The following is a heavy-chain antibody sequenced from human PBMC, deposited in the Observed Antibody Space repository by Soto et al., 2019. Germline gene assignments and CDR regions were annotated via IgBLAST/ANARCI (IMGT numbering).Heavy chain of an antibody. CDR2: IYPGDSDT. D-gene: IGHD3-9*01. J-gene: IGHJ6*02. Sequence: PGESLKISCKGSGYSFTSYWIGCVRQMPGKGLEWMGIIYPGDSDTRYSPSFQGQVTISADKSISTAYLQWSSLKASDTAMYYCARQRDYDILTGQYYYYGMDVWGQGTTVTVSS. V-gene: IGHV5-51*01. CDR3: ARQRDYDILTGQYYYYGMDV. CDR1: GYSFTSYW.